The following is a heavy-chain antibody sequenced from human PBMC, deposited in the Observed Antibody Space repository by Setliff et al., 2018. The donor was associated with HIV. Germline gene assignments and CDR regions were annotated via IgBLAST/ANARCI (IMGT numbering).Heavy chain of an antibody. CDR3: ASRTVTMSDLDC. D-gene: IGHD4-4*01. CDR1: GYAFTGFH. V-gene: IGHV1-2*02. CDR2: IDPNSGAT. J-gene: IGHJ4*02. Sequence: GASVKVSCKASGYAFTGFHMRWVRQAPGQGLEWMGWIDPNSGATNYAQKFQDRVTMTRDTSINTAYLELTRLRPDDTAVYYCASRTVTMSDLDCWGQGTLVTVSS.